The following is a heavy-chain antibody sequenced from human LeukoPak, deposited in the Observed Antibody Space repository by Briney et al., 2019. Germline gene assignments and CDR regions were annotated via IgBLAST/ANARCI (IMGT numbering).Heavy chain of an antibody. D-gene: IGHD3-9*01. Sequence: PGRSMRLSCAASGFSFDDYAMHWVRQPPGKGLEWVSGISGNSADAGYADSVKGRFTISRDNAKSSLYLQMHSLRADDTAFYYCVKDLKAGGILTDWGQGTLVTVSS. CDR1: GFSFDDYA. CDR2: ISGNSADA. J-gene: IGHJ4*02. CDR3: VKDLKAGGILTD. V-gene: IGHV3-9*01.